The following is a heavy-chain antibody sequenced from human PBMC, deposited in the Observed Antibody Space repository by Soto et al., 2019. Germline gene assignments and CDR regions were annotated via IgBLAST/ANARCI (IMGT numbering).Heavy chain of an antibody. CDR3: ARRYGPGFDY. Sequence: QVQLQESGPGLVKPSETLSLTCTVSGGSISSYYWSWIRQPPGKGLEWIGYIYYSGSTNYNPSLXGXVXIXXEPSKNQFSLKLSSVTAADTAVYYCARRYGPGFDYWGQGTLVTVSS. CDR2: IYYSGST. J-gene: IGHJ4*02. V-gene: IGHV4-59*08. D-gene: IGHD4-17*01. CDR1: GGSISSYY.